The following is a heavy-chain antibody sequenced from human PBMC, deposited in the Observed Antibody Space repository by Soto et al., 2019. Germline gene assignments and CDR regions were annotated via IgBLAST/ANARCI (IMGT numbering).Heavy chain of an antibody. CDR3: ARRLYYDSSGFEGGGMDV. CDR1: GFSISSSSYY. J-gene: IGHJ6*02. V-gene: IGHV4-39*01. D-gene: IGHD3-22*01. Sequence: PSETLSLTCTFPGFSISSSSYYWGWIRQPPGKGLEWIGSIYYSGSTYYNPSLKSRVTISVDTSKNQFSLKLSSVTAADTAVYYCARRLYYDSSGFEGGGMDVWGQGTTVTVSS. CDR2: IYYSGST.